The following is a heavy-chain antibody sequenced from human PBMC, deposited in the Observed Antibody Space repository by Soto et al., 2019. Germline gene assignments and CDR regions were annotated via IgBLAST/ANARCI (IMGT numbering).Heavy chain of an antibody. V-gene: IGHV3-48*01. D-gene: IGHD6-13*01. CDR3: ARAFRIAAAGSSAFYYYYYYMDV. Sequence: PGGSLRLSCAASGFTFSSYSMNWVRQAPGKGLEWVSYISSSSSTIYYADSVKGRFTISRDNAKNSLYLQMNSLRAEDTAVYYCARAFRIAAAGSSAFYYYYYYMDVWGKGTTVTVSS. J-gene: IGHJ6*03. CDR2: ISSSSSTI. CDR1: GFTFSSYS.